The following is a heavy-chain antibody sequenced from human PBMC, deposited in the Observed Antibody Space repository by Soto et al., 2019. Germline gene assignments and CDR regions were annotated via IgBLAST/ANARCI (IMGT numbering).Heavy chain of an antibody. V-gene: IGHV3-30*18. CDR1: GFTFSSYG. J-gene: IGHJ6*02. CDR3: AKDSAWKVSCYYGRDV. D-gene: IGHD1-1*01. CDR2: ISYDGSNK. Sequence: QVQLVESGGGVVQPGRSLRLSCAASGFTFSSYGMHWVRQAPGKGLEWVAVISYDGSNKYYADSVKGRFTISRDNSKNTLYLQMNSLRAEDTAVYYCAKDSAWKVSCYYGRDVWGQGTTVTVSS.